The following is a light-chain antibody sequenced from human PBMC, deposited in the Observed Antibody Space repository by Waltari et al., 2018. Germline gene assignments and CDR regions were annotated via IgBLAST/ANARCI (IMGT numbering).Light chain of an antibody. CDR1: TSTIGNTS. V-gene: IGLV1-51*01. Sequence: QSVLTQPPSVSAAPGQKVTISCPARTSTIGNTSVSWYQQLPGTAPKLLIYDNNKRPSGIPDRFSGSNSGTSATLGITGLQTGDEADYYCATWDGSLSVVLFGGGTKVTVL. J-gene: IGLJ2*01. CDR2: DNN. CDR3: ATWDGSLSVVL.